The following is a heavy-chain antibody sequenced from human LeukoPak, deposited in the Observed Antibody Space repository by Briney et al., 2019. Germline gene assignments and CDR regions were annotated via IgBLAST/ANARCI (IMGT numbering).Heavy chain of an antibody. Sequence: GGSLRLSCAASGFTVSSKYMSWVRQAPGKGLEWVSVIYRGGSTYYADSVKGRFTISRDNSKNTLYLQMNSLRGGDTAVYYCARSGYDEVFDYWGQGILVTVSS. D-gene: IGHD5-12*01. CDR2: IYRGGST. CDR1: GFTVSSKY. V-gene: IGHV3-66*01. CDR3: ARSGYDEVFDY. J-gene: IGHJ4*02.